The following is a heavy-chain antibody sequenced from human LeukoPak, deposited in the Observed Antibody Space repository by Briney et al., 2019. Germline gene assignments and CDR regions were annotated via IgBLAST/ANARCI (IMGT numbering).Heavy chain of an antibody. J-gene: IGHJ5*02. Sequence: PGGSLRLSCAASGFTFSNSGIHWLRQAPGKGLEWVAVISYDGKNKYYADSVKGRFTISRDNSKNTLYLQVNSLRSEDTAVYYCARERGRLGYYSSSSCRFDPWGQGTLVTVSS. CDR2: ISYDGKNK. CDR3: ARERGRLGYYSSSSCRFDP. CDR1: GFTFSNSG. D-gene: IGHD6-6*01. V-gene: IGHV3-30*03.